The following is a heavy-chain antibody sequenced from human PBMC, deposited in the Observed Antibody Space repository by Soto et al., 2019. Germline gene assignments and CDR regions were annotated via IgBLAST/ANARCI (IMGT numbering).Heavy chain of an antibody. J-gene: IGHJ3*01. CDR1: GYTFTRSG. V-gene: IGHV1-18*01. CDR2: ISANGYT. CDR3: ARGAVSIAARQDQVAFDF. Sequence: ASVKVSCKTSGYTFTRSGINWVRQAPGQGLEWMGWISANGYTNFAQKFQGRATMTTDTSTSTAYMELRSLRSDDTAVYYCARGAVSIAARQDQVAFDFWGQGTMVTVSS. D-gene: IGHD6-6*01.